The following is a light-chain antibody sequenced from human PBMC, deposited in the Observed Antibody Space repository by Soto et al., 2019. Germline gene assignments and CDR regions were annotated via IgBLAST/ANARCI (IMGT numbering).Light chain of an antibody. J-gene: IGKJ1*01. CDR1: QTIKNY. V-gene: IGKV1-39*01. CDR2: AAS. CDR3: QQNFNTPWT. Sequence: DIQMTQSPSSLSASVGDRVTITCRASQTIKNYLNWYRQRPGKAPEFLIYAASSLQSGVPSRFSGSGSGTDFTLTISSLQPEDFAAYYCQQNFNTPWTFSQGTKVEIK.